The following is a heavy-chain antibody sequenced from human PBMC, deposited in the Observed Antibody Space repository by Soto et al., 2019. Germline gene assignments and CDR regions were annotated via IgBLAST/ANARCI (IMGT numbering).Heavy chain of an antibody. D-gene: IGHD1-26*01. J-gene: IGHJ4*02. Sequence: QVQLVQSGAEVENPGASVKVSCKASGYTFTNFGINWVRQAPGQGLEWMGWVTPYNGNANYAQKHQGRLTITTDTSPNTAYMELRSLRSDDTAVYYCARAQMYSGAYHDFWGQGTLVTVSS. CDR1: GYTFTNFG. CDR3: ARAQMYSGAYHDF. V-gene: IGHV1-18*04. CDR2: VTPYNGNA.